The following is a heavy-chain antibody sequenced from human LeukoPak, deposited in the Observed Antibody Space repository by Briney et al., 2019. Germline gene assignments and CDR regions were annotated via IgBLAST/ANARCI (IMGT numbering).Heavy chain of an antibody. Sequence: GRSLRLSCAASGFTFSSYGMHWVRQAPGKGLEWVAVIWYDGSNKYYADSVKGRFTISRDNSKNTLYLQMNSLRAEDTAVYYCAKDDYDSSDYYLTFADWGQGTLVTVSS. CDR2: IWYDGSNK. CDR1: GFTFSSYG. D-gene: IGHD3-22*01. CDR3: AKDDYDSSDYYLTFAD. J-gene: IGHJ4*02. V-gene: IGHV3-33*06.